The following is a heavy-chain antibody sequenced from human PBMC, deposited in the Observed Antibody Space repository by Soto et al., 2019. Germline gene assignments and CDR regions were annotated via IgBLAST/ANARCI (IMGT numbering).Heavy chain of an antibody. CDR1: GGSLNSDGFY. CDR3: ARTSYRSSPFYYFMDV. J-gene: IGHJ6*02. CDR2: IYYSGYT. Sequence: SETLSLTCSVSGGSLNSDGFYWSWIRQLPGKGLEWMGYIYYSGYTYYNPSLQSRITMSVDASKNQLTLRLRSVTAADTAVYYFARTSYRSSPFYYFMDVWGQGTTVTVSS. D-gene: IGHD3-16*02. V-gene: IGHV4-31*03.